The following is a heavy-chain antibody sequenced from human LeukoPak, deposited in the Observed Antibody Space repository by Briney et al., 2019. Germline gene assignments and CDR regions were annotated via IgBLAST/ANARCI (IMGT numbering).Heavy chain of an antibody. CDR1: GFTVSSNY. Sequence: GGSLRFSCAASGFTVSSNYMSWVRQAPGKGLEWVSVIYSGGSTYYADSVKGRFTISRDNSKNTLYLQMNSLRAEDTAVYYCAKDLGPAAPDAFDIWGQGTMVTVSS. J-gene: IGHJ3*02. V-gene: IGHV3-53*01. CDR2: IYSGGST. CDR3: AKDLGPAAPDAFDI. D-gene: IGHD2-2*01.